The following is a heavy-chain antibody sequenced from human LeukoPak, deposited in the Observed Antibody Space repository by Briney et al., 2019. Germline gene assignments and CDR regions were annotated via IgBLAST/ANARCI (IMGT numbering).Heavy chain of an antibody. CDR3: ARALIDYLGRDC. J-gene: IGHJ4*02. Sequence: GGSLRLSCAASGFTFSSYWMHWVRQVPGKGLVWVSRIYPDGSSTNYADSVKGRFTISRDNAKNTLYLQMNSLRAEDTAVYYCARALIDYLGRDCWGRGTLVTVSS. CDR2: IYPDGSST. D-gene: IGHD4-11*01. CDR1: GFTFSSYW. V-gene: IGHV3-74*01.